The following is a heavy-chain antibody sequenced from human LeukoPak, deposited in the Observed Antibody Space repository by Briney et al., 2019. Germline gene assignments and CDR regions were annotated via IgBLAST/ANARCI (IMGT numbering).Heavy chain of an antibody. V-gene: IGHV5-51*01. J-gene: IGHJ4*02. Sequence: GESLKISCKGSGYRFTNYWIGWVRQMPGKGLEWMGVIYPGDSDTRYSPSFQGQVTLSADKSISAAYLQWSSLKASGTAIYYCARALMGAATLAYWGQGTLVTVSS. CDR1: GYRFTNYW. CDR2: IYPGDSDT. D-gene: IGHD2-15*01. CDR3: ARALMGAATLAY.